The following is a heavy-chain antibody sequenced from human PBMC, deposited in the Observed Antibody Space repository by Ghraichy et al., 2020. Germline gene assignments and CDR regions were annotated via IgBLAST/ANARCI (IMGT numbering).Heavy chain of an antibody. D-gene: IGHD2-15*01. J-gene: IGHJ4*02. V-gene: IGHV4-34*01. CDR3: ARGGVPGYCSGGSCSQGGYFDY. Sequence: SETLSLTCAVYGGSFSGYYWSWIRQPPGKGLEWIGEINHSGSTNYNPSLKSRVTISVDTSKNQFSLKLSSVTAADTAVYYCARGGVPGYCSGGSCSQGGYFDYWGQGTLVTVSS. CDR2: INHSGST. CDR1: GGSFSGYY.